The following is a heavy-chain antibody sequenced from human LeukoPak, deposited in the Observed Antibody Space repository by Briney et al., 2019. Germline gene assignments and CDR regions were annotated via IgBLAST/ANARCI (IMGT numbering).Heavy chain of an antibody. CDR1: GFTFSRYS. CDR2: ISSSSSTI. CDR3: ARGAESVHPHYYDSSGYGYEFDY. J-gene: IGHJ4*02. V-gene: IGHV3-48*01. D-gene: IGHD3-22*01. Sequence: TGGSLRLSCAASGFTFSRYSMNWVRQAPGKGLEWVSYISSSSSTIYYADSVKGRFTISRDNAKNSLYLQMNSMRAEDTAVYYCARGAESVHPHYYDSSGYGYEFDYWAREPWSPSPQ.